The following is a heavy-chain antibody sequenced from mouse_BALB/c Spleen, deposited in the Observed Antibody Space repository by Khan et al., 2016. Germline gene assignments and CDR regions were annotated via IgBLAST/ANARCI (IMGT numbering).Heavy chain of an antibody. V-gene: IGHV3-2*02. D-gene: IGHD2-12*01. Sequence: EVQLQESGPGLVKPSQSLSLTCTVTGYSFTSDYAWNWIRQFPGNKLEWMGYIRYSGSTTYNPSFKSRISITRDTSKNQSFLQLSSVTAEDTATYYCTRSPTTTRYFDVWGAGTTVTVSS. J-gene: IGHJ1*01. CDR1: GYSFTSDYA. CDR2: IRYSGST. CDR3: TRSPTTTRYFDV.